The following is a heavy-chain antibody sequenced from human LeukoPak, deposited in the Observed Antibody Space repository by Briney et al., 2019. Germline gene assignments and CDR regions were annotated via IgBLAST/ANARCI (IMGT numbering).Heavy chain of an antibody. J-gene: IGHJ4*02. V-gene: IGHV3-23*01. CDR2: IIGSVHST. D-gene: IGHD3-22*01. CDR1: AFSFRTYS. Sequence: PGGSLRLSCAASAFSFRTYSMNWASQAPGKGLEWVSAIIGSVHSTYYADSVKGRFTISRDNSKNTLYLQMNSLRAEDTAVYYCAKHSSDSIGYYSIDYWGQGTLVTVFS. CDR3: AKHSSDSIGYYSIDY.